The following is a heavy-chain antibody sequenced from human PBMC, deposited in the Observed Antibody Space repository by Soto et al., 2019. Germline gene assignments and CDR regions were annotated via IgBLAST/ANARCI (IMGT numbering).Heavy chain of an antibody. D-gene: IGHD2-2*01. J-gene: IGHJ3*01. CDR1: GFSLSADGVG. CDR3: AHAYGGTSWPNDAFDV. CDR2: IYWDDDK. V-gene: IGHV2-5*02. Sequence: QITLKESGPTLVKPTQTLTLTCTFSGFSLSADGVGVGWIRQPPGKALEWLALIYWDDDKRYRPSLKSRLTSTKDTSKYQVVLTMTNMDPADTATYYCAHAYGGTSWPNDAFDVWGQGTVVTVSS.